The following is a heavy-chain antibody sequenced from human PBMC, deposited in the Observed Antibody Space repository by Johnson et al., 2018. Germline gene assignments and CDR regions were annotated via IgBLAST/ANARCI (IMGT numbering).Heavy chain of an antibody. J-gene: IGHJ6*03. CDR2: ISGNSGTT. Sequence: QLVESGGGLVQPGGSLRLSCAASAFTFSSYAMTWVRQAQGKGLEWVSVISGNSGTTFYSDSVTGRFIISRDNSKNTLYLQMNSLRADDTAVYYCARASGAAYYYYMDVWGKGTTVTVSS. D-gene: IGHD1-26*01. CDR1: AFTFSSYA. V-gene: IGHV3-23*04. CDR3: ARASGAAYYYYMDV.